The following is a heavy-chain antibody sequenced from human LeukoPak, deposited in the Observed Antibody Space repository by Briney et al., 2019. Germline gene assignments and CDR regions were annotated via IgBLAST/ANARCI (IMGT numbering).Heavy chain of an antibody. CDR2: INPNSGGT. CDR3: ARDEGDIVVVPAALWDY. J-gene: IGHJ4*02. Sequence: ASVKVSCKASGYTFTGYYMHWVRQAPGQGREWMGWINPNSGGTNYAQKFQGRVTMTRDTSISTAYMELRSLRSDDTAVYYCARDEGDIVVVPAALWDYWGQGTLVTVSS. D-gene: IGHD2-2*01. V-gene: IGHV1-2*02. CDR1: GYTFTGYY.